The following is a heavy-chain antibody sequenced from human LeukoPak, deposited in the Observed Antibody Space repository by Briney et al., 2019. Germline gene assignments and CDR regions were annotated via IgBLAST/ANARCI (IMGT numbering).Heavy chain of an antibody. CDR2: IRYDGSNK. CDR1: GFTFSSYW. Sequence: PGGSLRLSCAVSGFTFSSYWMNWVRQAPGKGLEWVAFIRYDGSNKYYADSVKGRFTISRDNSKNTLYLQMNSLRAEDTAVYYCAKDNYGGNLAFDYWGQGTLVTVSS. CDR3: AKDNYGGNLAFDY. V-gene: IGHV3-30*02. D-gene: IGHD4-23*01. J-gene: IGHJ4*02.